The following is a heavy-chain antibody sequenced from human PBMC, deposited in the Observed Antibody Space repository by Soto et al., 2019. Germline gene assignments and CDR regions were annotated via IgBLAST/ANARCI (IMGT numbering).Heavy chain of an antibody. CDR1: SGSISSSNW. V-gene: IGHV4-4*02. CDR3: ARTITMVRGVPPGYMDV. CDR2: IYHSGST. J-gene: IGHJ6*03. Sequence: PSETLSLTCAVSSGSISSSNWWSWVRQPPGKGLEWIGEIYHSGSTNYNPSLKSRVTISVDKSKNQFSLKLSSVTAADTAVYYCARTITMVRGVPPGYMDVWGKGTTVTVSS. D-gene: IGHD3-10*01.